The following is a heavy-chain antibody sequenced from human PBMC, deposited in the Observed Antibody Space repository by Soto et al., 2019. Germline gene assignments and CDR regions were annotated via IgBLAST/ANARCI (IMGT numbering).Heavy chain of an antibody. CDR1: GFTFSRYW. Sequence: GGSLRLSCAASGFTFSRYWMHWVRQAPGERPVWVSRINSDGSTTNYADSVEGRFTISRDNAKNTLFLQMNSLSAEDTSVYYCARDNWGSMPAYWGQGTLVTVSS. J-gene: IGHJ4*02. CDR3: ARDNWGSMPAY. CDR2: INSDGSTT. D-gene: IGHD7-27*01. V-gene: IGHV3-74*01.